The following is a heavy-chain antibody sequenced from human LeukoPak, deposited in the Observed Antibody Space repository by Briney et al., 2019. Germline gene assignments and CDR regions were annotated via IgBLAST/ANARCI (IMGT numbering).Heavy chain of an antibody. V-gene: IGHV3-33*01. CDR2: IWYDGTKK. CDR3: VRWGAGVQEADY. D-gene: IGHD2-8*01. Sequence: PGGSLRLSCAASGFTFRNYGMHWVRQAPGKGPEWLATIWYDGTKKFYANSVRGRFTLSRDNSKSTLSLQMSSLRVDDTAVYYCVRWGAGVQEADYWGLGTLVIVSS. J-gene: IGHJ4*02. CDR1: GFTFRNYG.